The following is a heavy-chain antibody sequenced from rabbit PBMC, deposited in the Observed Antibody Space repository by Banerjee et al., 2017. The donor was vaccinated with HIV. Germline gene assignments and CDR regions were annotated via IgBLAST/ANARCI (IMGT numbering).Heavy chain of an antibody. V-gene: IGHV1S47*01. D-gene: IGHD4-1*01. CDR3: ARDLAGVIGWNFNL. CDR1: GFSFSSGYW. J-gene: IGHJ4*01. Sequence: QEQLEESGGGLVKPEGSLTLTCTASGFSFSSGYWMCWVRQAPGKRPEWIACIHNGDGNTYYANWVNGRFTITRSTSLNTVTLQLNSLTAADTATYFCARDLAGVIGWNFNLWGPGTLV. CDR2: IHNGDGNT.